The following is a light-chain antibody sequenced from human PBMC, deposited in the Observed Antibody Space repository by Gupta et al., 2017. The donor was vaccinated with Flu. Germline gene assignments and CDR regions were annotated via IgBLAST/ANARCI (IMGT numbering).Light chain of an antibody. CDR3: QKYNSAPLL. CDR2: GAS. Sequence: DIKMTQSPSSLSTSVGDRVTITCRASQGIGNYLAWYQQKPGKVPKLLIYGASTLQSGVPSRFSGSGSGTDFTLTISSLQPEDVATYFCQKYNSAPLLFGPGTXVDI. V-gene: IGKV1-27*01. CDR1: QGIGNY. J-gene: IGKJ3*01.